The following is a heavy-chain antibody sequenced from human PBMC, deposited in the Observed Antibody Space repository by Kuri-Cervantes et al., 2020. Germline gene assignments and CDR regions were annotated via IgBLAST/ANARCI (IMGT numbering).Heavy chain of an antibody. D-gene: IGHD3-22*01. J-gene: IGHJ4*02. CDR2: ISYDGSNK. CDR3: AKTGGDYYDSSGYYYRRYFDY. V-gene: IGHV3-30*18. Sequence: GRSRRLSCAASGFTFSSYGMHWVRKAPGKGLEWVAVISYDGSNKYYADSVKGRFTNSRDNSKNTLYLQMNSLRAEDTAVYYCAKTGGDYYDSSGYYYRRYFDYWGQGTLVTVSS. CDR1: GFTFSSYG.